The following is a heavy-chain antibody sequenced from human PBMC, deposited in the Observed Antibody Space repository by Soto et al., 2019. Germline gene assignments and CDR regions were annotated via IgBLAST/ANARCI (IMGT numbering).Heavy chain of an antibody. D-gene: IGHD1-26*01. J-gene: IGHJ4*02. CDR3: ARVARGRVVGATPPCFDY. CDR1: GGSISSGIYY. CDR2: IYYSGST. V-gene: IGHV4-31*03. Sequence: SETLSLTCTVSGGSISSGIYYWSWIRQNPGKGLEWVGHIYYSGSTYYNPSLKSRVSISVDTSKNQFSLKLTSVTAADTAVYYCARVARGRVVGATPPCFDYWGQGTLVTVSS.